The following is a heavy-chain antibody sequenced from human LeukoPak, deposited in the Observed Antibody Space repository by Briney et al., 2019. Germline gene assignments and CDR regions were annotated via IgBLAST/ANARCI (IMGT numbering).Heavy chain of an antibody. CDR2: IYSGGTT. CDR1: GFTVSSNY. J-gene: IGHJ2*01. Sequence: SGGSLRFSCAASGFTVSSNYMAWVRQAPGKGLEWVSVIYSGGTTSYADSAKGRFTISRDNSENTLYFQMSSLRVEDTAVYYCVRVSHWYYDLWGRGTLVTVSS. V-gene: IGHV3-53*01. CDR3: VRVSHWYYDL.